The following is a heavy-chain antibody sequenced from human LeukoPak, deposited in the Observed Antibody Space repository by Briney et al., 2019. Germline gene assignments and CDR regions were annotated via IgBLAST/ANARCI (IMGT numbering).Heavy chain of an antibody. CDR2: ISGSGGST. J-gene: IGHJ4*02. Sequence: GGSLRLSCAASGFTFSNYAMNWVRQAPGKGLEWVSGISGSGGSTYYADSVRGRFTISRDNSKKTVYVQMNSLRAEDTAIYYCAKDRGLVGATPSNFDYWGQGTLVTVSS. CDR3: AKDRGLVGATPSNFDY. V-gene: IGHV3-23*01. CDR1: GFTFSNYA. D-gene: IGHD1-26*01.